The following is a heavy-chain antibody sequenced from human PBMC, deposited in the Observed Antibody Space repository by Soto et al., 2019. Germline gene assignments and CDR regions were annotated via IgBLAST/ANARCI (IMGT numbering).Heavy chain of an antibody. CDR2: ISNYDNT. J-gene: IGHJ4*02. CDR1: GFTVNTFN. D-gene: IGHD2-8*01. CDR3: TLYDALVFDF. V-gene: IGHV3-21*01. Sequence: EVRLEESGGGLVKPGGSLRLSCAASGFTVNTFNMNWVRQAPGKGLEWVSSISNYDNTAYADSVKGRFTVSRDNAKNSLFLQMNILRAEDTAVYYCTLYDALVFDFWGQGALVTVSS.